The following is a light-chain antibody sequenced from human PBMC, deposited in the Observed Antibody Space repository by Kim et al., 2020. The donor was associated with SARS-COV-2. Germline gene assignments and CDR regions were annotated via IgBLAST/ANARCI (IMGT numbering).Light chain of an antibody. CDR2: GTS. CDR3: QQYNTCPLPFT. J-gene: IGKJ2*01. V-gene: IGKV3-15*01. Sequence: EIEMKKSPVTLSVSPGERATLSCRASQSVGRNLAWYQQKPGQAPRLLFYGTSTRATGVPARFSASGSGTEFTLTISSLQSEDFAVYYCQQYNTCPLPFTFGQGTKLAI. CDR1: QSVGRN.